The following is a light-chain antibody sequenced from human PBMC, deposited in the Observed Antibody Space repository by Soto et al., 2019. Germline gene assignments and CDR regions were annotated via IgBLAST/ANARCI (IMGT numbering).Light chain of an antibody. Sequence: QSALTQPASVSGSPGQSITISCTGTSSDVGGYNYVSWYQQHPGKDPKLMIYDVSNRPSGISNRFSGSKSGNTASLTIFGLQAEDEADYFCTSYTSSSTVLFGGGTKVTVL. V-gene: IGLV2-14*01. CDR1: SSDVGGYNY. CDR3: TSYTSSSTVL. CDR2: DVS. J-gene: IGLJ3*02.